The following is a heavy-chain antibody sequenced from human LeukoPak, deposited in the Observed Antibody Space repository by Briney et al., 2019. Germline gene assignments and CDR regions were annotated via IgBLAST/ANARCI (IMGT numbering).Heavy chain of an antibody. J-gene: IGHJ4*02. CDR3: ARADSRGYQRQFDY. Sequence: GGSLRLSCAASGFTFSSYAMGWVRQFPGKGLEWVSAISGGGGSTYYADSVKGRFTISRDNSKNTLYLQMNSPRAEDTAVYYCARADSRGYQRQFDYWGQGTLVTVSS. D-gene: IGHD3-22*01. V-gene: IGHV3-23*01. CDR1: GFTFSSYA. CDR2: ISGGGGST.